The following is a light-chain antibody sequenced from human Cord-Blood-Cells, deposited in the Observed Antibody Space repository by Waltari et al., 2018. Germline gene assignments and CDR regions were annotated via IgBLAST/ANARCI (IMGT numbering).Light chain of an antibody. J-gene: IGLJ2*01. CDR1: SSDVGSYNL. Sequence: QSALTQPASVSGSPGQSITISCTGTSSDVGSYNLVSWYQQHPGKAPKLMIYEGSKRPSGVSNRLPVSTSGNSACRTISGLQGEDEADYYCCSYAGSSTLFGGGTKLTVL. CDR2: EGS. V-gene: IGLV2-23*01. CDR3: CSYAGSSTL.